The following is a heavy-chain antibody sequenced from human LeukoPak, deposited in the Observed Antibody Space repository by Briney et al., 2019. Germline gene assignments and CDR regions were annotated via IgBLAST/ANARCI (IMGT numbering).Heavy chain of an antibody. Sequence: PGGSLRLSCAASGFTFSSYGMHWVRQAPGKGLEWVAFIRYDGSNKYYADSVKGRFTISRDNSKNTLYLQMNSLRAEDTAVYYCARDSSSSWSLGTFDYWGQGTLVTVSS. CDR1: GFTFSSYG. CDR3: ARDSSSSWSLGTFDY. D-gene: IGHD6-13*01. V-gene: IGHV3-30*02. J-gene: IGHJ4*02. CDR2: IRYDGSNK.